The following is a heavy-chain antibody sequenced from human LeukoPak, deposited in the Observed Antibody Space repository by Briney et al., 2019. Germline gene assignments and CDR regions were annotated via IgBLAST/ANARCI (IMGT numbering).Heavy chain of an antibody. D-gene: IGHD1/OR15-1a*01. Sequence: GGSLRLSCVASGFRLSSNGLHWVSQAPGQGLELVAVLWSDASNTYYADSVKGRFTISRDLSKNTLYLQMTSLRVEDTAVYYCPRQDWDTTGHYFGYWGQGTLVTVSS. V-gene: IGHV3-33*01. CDR1: GFRLSSNG. J-gene: IGHJ4*02. CDR3: PRQDWDTTGHYFGY. CDR2: LWSDASNT.